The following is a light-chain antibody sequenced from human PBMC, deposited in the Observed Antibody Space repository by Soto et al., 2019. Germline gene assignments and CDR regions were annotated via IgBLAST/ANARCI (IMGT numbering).Light chain of an antibody. CDR1: EFLSSY. CDR2: AAS. Sequence: EIVLTQSPGTLSLSPGERATLSCRASEFLSSYLVWYQQKPGQAPRLLIYAASRRATGIPDRFSGSGSATEYTLTINTLEPEDFAVYYCQQQGTFGQGTKLEIK. J-gene: IGKJ2*01. V-gene: IGKV3-20*01. CDR3: QQQGT.